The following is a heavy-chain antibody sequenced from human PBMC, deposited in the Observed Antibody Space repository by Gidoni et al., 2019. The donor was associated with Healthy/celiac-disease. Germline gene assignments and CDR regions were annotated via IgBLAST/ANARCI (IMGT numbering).Heavy chain of an antibody. Sequence: QVQLVQSVAEVKKPGASVTVSCKASGYTFTSYGISWLRQAPGQGLEWMGWISAYNGNTNYAQKLQGRVTMTTDTSTSTAYMELRSLRSDDTAVYYCARDPTTVTRSFGSDYWGQGTLVTVSS. CDR2: ISAYNGNT. CDR1: GYTFTSYG. V-gene: IGHV1-18*01. D-gene: IGHD4-4*01. CDR3: ARDPTTVTRSFGSDY. J-gene: IGHJ4*02.